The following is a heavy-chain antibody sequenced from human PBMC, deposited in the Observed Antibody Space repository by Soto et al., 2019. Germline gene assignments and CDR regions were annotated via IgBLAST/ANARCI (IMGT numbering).Heavy chain of an antibody. CDR1: GFTFSSYG. J-gene: IGHJ6*02. Sequence: GGSLRLSCAASGFTFSSYGMHWVRQAPGKGLEWVAVIWYDGSNKYYADSVKGRFTISRDNSKNTLYLQMSSLRAEDTAVYYCARAEDYYDSSDYPRGGMDVWGQGTTVTVSS. V-gene: IGHV3-33*01. CDR2: IWYDGSNK. D-gene: IGHD3-22*01. CDR3: ARAEDYYDSSDYPRGGMDV.